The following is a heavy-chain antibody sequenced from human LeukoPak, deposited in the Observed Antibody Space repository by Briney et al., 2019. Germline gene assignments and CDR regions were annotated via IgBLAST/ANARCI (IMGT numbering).Heavy chain of an antibody. CDR2: MNPNSGNT. V-gene: IGHV1-8*02. Sequence: ASVKVSCKASGGTFSSYAISWVRQAPGQGLEWMGWMNPNSGNTGYAQKFQGRVTMTRNTSISTAYMELSSLRSEDTAAYYCAREMATIPDYWGQGTLVTVSS. CDR1: GGTFSSYA. CDR3: AREMATIPDY. J-gene: IGHJ4*02. D-gene: IGHD5-24*01.